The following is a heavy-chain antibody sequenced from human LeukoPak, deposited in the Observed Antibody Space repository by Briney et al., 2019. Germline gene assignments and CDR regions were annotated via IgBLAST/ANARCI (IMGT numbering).Heavy chain of an antibody. J-gene: IGHJ4*02. CDR3: ARASNPPRWVY. Sequence: ASVKVSCKAFGYTFTSNYMHWVRQAPGQGPEWMGVISPSGGSTTYAQKFQGRVTLTRDMSTSTVYMELSSLRSEDTAVYYCARASNPPRWVYWGQGTLVTVSS. V-gene: IGHV1-46*01. CDR1: GYTFTSNY. D-gene: IGHD5-24*01. CDR2: ISPSGGST.